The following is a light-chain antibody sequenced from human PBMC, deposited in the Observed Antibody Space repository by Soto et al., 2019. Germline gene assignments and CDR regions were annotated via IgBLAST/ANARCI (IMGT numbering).Light chain of an antibody. CDR2: GNI. J-gene: IGLJ2*01. CDR1: SSNIGAGYD. CDR3: KSFDTSLSGSI. Sequence: QSVLTQPPSVSGAPGQRVTISCTGSSSNIGAGYDVHWYQQLPGTAPKLLIFGNINRPSGVPDRFSGSKSGTSASLAITGLQPEDEADYYCKSFDTSLSGSIFGGGTKVTVL. V-gene: IGLV1-40*01.